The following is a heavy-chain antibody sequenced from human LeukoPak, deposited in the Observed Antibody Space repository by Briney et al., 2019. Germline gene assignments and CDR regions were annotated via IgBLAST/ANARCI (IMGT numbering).Heavy chain of an antibody. D-gene: IGHD1-26*01. J-gene: IGHJ6*03. CDR3: ARVVANSGSYYYYYYMDV. V-gene: IGHV4-61*02. CDR2: IYTSGST. CDR1: GGSISSGSYY. Sequence: SQTLSLTCTVSGGSISSGSYYWSWIRQPAGKGLEWIGRIYTSGSTNYNPSLKSRVTISVDTSKNQFSLKLSSVTAADTAVYYCARVVANSGSYYYYYYMDVWGKGTTVTVSS.